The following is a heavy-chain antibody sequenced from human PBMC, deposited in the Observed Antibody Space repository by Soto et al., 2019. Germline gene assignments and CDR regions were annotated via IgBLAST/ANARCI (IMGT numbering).Heavy chain of an antibody. CDR1: GFAFINSA. V-gene: IGHV1-58*01. J-gene: IGHJ3*02. Sequence: QMQVVQSGPEVRRPGTSVRVPCKTSGFAFINSAVQWVRQARGQRLEWMGYIIIAGGGTKYAQNLQGRLTITRDVSTSTAYMELSGLTPEDTATYYCAAELYSGGRCCSFDIWGQGTTVTVSS. CDR2: IIIAGGGT. D-gene: IGHD2-15*01. CDR3: AAELYSGGRCCSFDI.